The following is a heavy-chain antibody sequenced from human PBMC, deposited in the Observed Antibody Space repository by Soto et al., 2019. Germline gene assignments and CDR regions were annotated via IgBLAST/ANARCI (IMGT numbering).Heavy chain of an antibody. V-gene: IGHV1-46*01. CDR2: INPSGGST. CDR1: GYTFTGYY. Sequence: TSVKVSCKASGYTFTGYYMHWVRQAPGQGLEWMGIINPSGGSTSYAQKFQVRVTMTRDTSTSTVYMELSSLRSEDTAVYYCARDRRGEGYGTAGWCQGLMVTGFS. J-gene: IGHJ6*02. D-gene: IGHD2-21*01. CDR3: ARDRRGEGYGTAG.